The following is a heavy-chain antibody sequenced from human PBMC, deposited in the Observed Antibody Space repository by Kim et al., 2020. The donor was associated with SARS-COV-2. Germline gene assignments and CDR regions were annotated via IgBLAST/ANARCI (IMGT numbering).Heavy chain of an antibody. J-gene: IGHJ3*02. CDR1: GYTFTSYA. CDR3: ARDRDTMIVVVPSTGGAFDI. Sequence: ASVKVSCKASGYTFTSYAMHWVRQAPGQRLEWMGWINAGNGNTKYSQKFQGRVTITRDTSASTAYMELSSLRSEDTAVYYCARDRDTMIVVVPSTGGAFDIWGQRTMVTVSS. D-gene: IGHD3-22*01. CDR2: INAGNGNT. V-gene: IGHV1-3*01.